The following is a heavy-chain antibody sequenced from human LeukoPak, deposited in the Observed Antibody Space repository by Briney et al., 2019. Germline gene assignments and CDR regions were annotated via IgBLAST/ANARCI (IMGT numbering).Heavy chain of an antibody. J-gene: IGHJ4*02. CDR2: ISGSGSTI. Sequence: GGSLRLSCAASGFTFSSYEMSWVRQAPGKGLEWVSEISGSGSTIFYADSVKGRFTISRDNANNSMYLQMNSLRDENTAVYYCASSPRGVYWGQGTLVTVSS. V-gene: IGHV3-48*03. CDR3: ASSPRGVY. D-gene: IGHD3-10*01. CDR1: GFTFSSYE.